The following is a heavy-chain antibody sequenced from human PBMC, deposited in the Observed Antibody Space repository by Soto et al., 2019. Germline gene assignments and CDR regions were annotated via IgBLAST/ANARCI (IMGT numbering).Heavy chain of an antibody. CDR1: GFSLRTSGVG. CDR2: IYWNDDK. J-gene: IGHJ5*02. V-gene: IGHV2-5*01. Sequence: SGPTLVNPTQTLTLTCIFSGFSLRTSGVGVGWIRQPPGKALEWLGFIYWNDDKRYSPSLKSRLTITKDTSKNQVVLTMTNMDPVDTATYYRAKSGSSGWYGWFDPWGQGTLVTVSS. D-gene: IGHD6-19*01. CDR3: AKSGSSGWYGWFDP.